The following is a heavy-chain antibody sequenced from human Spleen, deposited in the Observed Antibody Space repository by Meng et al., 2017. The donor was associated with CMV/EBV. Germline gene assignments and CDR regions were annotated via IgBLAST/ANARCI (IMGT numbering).Heavy chain of an antibody. CDR3: ARHHHSPTFDY. D-gene: IGHD1-14*01. Sequence: LQLQASGPGLVKPSATLSLTCPVSGGSISSSSYYWAWIRQPPGEGLEWIGSVVYSGTTYYTSSLKRRVSISVDTSKNQFSLKLSSVTAADTAVYYCARHHHSPTFDYWGQGTLVTVSS. V-gene: IGHV4-39*01. CDR2: VVYSGTT. J-gene: IGHJ4*02. CDR1: GGSISSSSYY.